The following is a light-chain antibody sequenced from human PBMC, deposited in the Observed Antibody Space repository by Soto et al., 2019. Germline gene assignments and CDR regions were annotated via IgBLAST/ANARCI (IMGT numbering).Light chain of an antibody. V-gene: IGLV8-61*01. CDR1: SGSVSTSFY. CDR3: VLYMGSGISV. CDR2: STN. Sequence: QAVVTQEPSFSVSPGGTVTLTCGLSSGSVSTSFYPSWYQQTPGQAPRTLIYSTNTRSSGVPARFSGSILGNNAALTITGAQADDESHYYCVLYMGSGISVFGGGTKVTVL. J-gene: IGLJ2*01.